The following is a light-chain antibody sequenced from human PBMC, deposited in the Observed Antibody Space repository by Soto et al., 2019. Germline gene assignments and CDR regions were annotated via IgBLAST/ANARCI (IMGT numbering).Light chain of an antibody. CDR2: GAS. V-gene: IGKV3-20*01. CDR1: QTMRSSH. Sequence: EIVLTQSPGTLSLSPGERATLSCRASQTMRSSHLAWYQQKPGQAPRLLIYGASTRTFDVPDRFSGSGSGTDFNLTISSPQSEDFAVFYCQQYNRWPPITFGQGTRLEIK. CDR3: QQYNRWPPIT. J-gene: IGKJ5*01.